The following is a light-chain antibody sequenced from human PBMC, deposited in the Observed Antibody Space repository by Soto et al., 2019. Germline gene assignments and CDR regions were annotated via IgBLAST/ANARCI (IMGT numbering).Light chain of an antibody. CDR3: QQYNNWPRT. CDR1: QSVSSN. J-gene: IGKJ1*01. V-gene: IGKV3-15*01. Sequence: EIAMTQSPATLSVSPGERATLSCRASQSVSSNLAWYQQKPGQAPRLLIYGASTRVTGIPARFSGSGSGTEFTLTISSLQSEDFAVYYCQQYNNWPRTFGQGTKVEIK. CDR2: GAS.